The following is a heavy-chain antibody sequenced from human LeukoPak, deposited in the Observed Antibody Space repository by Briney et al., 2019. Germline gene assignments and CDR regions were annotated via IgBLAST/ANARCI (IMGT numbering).Heavy chain of an antibody. CDR1: GGSFSGYY. CDR2: INHSGST. D-gene: IGHD3-10*01. V-gene: IGHV4-34*01. CDR3: ARQKGNFDH. Sequence: PSETLSLTCAVYGGSFSGYYWSWIRQPPGKGLEWIGEINHSGSTNYNPSLKSRVTISVDTSKNQFSLKLSSVTAADTAVYYCARQKGNFDHWGQGTLVTVSS. J-gene: IGHJ4*02.